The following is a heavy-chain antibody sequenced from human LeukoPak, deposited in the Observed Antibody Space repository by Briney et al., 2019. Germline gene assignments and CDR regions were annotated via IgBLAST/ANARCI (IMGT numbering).Heavy chain of an antibody. D-gene: IGHD6-19*01. V-gene: IGHV3-23*01. Sequence: GGSLRLSCAASGFTFSIYAMNWVRQPPAKGLEWVSAISGSCCSTYYGNSVKGRFTISRDNPKNTLHLQMNSLRAEDTAVYHCAKDGHSSGWRLGQIDYWGQGTLVTVSS. CDR2: ISGSCCST. CDR1: GFTFSIYA. CDR3: AKDGHSSGWRLGQIDY. J-gene: IGHJ4*02.